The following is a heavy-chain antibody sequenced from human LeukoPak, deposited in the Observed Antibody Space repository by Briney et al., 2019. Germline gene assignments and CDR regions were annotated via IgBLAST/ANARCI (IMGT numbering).Heavy chain of an antibody. CDR1: GGSISSYY. J-gene: IGHJ4*02. D-gene: IGHD3-22*01. Sequence: SETLSLTRTVSGGSISSYYWSWIRQPPGKGLEWIGYIYYSGSTNYNPSLKSRVTISVDTSKNQFSLKLSSVTAADTAVYYCARSYYYDSSGSYFDYWGQGTLVTVSS. V-gene: IGHV4-59*01. CDR2: IYYSGST. CDR3: ARSYYYDSSGSYFDY.